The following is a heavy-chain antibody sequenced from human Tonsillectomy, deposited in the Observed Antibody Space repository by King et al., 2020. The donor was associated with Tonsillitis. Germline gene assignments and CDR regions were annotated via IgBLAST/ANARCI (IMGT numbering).Heavy chain of an antibody. D-gene: IGHD4-17*01. CDR3: ARDYGLN. Sequence: QLQESGPGLVKPSETLSLTCAVSGGSISSSPYYWGWIRQPPGKGLEWIGSFYYSGNTYYNPSLKTRVTISVDTSKNQFSLCLTSVTAADTAVYYCARDYGLNWGQGTLVTVSS. CDR2: FYYSGNT. CDR1: GGSISSSPYY. V-gene: IGHV4-39*01. J-gene: IGHJ4*02.